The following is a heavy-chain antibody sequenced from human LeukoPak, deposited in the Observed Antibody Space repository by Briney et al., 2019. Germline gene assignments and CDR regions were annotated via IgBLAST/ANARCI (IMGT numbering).Heavy chain of an antibody. V-gene: IGHV4-34*01. J-gene: IGHJ4*02. CDR3: AFTTGNYYLDY. CDR1: GGSFSGYY. CDR2: INHSGSI. Sequence: PSETLSLTCAVYGGSFSGYYWSWIRQSPGKGLEWIGEINHSGSINYNPSLKSRVTVSGDSSRNQFYLKLSSVTAADTAMYYCAFTTGNYYLDYWGQGTLVTVSS. D-gene: IGHD1-7*01.